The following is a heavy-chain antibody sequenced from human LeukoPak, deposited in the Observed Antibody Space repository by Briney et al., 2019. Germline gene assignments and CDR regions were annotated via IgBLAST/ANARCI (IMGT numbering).Heavy chain of an antibody. CDR2: IYYNGST. V-gene: IGHV4-39*07. J-gene: IGHJ6*03. D-gene: IGHD2-15*01. CDR3: ARVAGGDYMDV. Sequence: SETLSLTCTVSGGSISSSSYYWGWIRQPPGKGLEWIGSIYYNGSTYYNPSLKSRVTISVDTSKNQFSLKLSSVTAADTAVYYCARVAGGDYMDVWGKGTTVTISS. CDR1: GGSISSSSYY.